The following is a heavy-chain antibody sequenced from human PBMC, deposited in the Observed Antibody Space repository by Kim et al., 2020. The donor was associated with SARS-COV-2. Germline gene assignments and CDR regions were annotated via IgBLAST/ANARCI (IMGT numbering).Heavy chain of an antibody. Sequence: GGSLRLSCAASGFTFSSYSMNWVRQAPGKGLEWVSSISSSSSYIYYADSVKGRFTISRDNAKNSLYLQMNSLRAEDTAVYYCARGSWGSSSWSDYWGQGTLVTVSS. D-gene: IGHD6-13*01. CDR1: GFTFSSYS. V-gene: IGHV3-21*01. CDR3: ARGSWGSSSWSDY. CDR2: ISSSSSYI. J-gene: IGHJ4*02.